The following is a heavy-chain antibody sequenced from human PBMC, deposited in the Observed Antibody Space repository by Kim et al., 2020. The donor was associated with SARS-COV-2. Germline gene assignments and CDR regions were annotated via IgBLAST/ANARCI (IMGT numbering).Heavy chain of an antibody. Sequence: ASVKVSCKASGYTFTSYYVNWARQVPGQGLEWMGSISAYNGETEYAQTFQGRVTMTTDTSTNTGYMELRSLTSDDTAVYYCARGRDYFENGVYIHWYSDVWGRGTQVTVSA. CDR1: GYTFTSYY. V-gene: IGHV1-18*01. CDR2: ISAYNGET. J-gene: IGHJ2*01. D-gene: IGHD2-8*01. CDR3: ARGRDYFENGVYIHWYSDV.